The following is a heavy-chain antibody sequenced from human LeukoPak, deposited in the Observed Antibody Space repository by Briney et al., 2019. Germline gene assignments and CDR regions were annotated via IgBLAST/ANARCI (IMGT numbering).Heavy chain of an antibody. V-gene: IGHV3-7*01. Sequence: GGSLRLSCAASGFTFSSYWMSWVRQPPGKGLEWVANIKQDGNEKYYGDSVKGRFTISRDNAKNSLYLQMNSLRAEHTAVYYCARVWGGLQTDWGQGTLVTVSS. CDR1: GFTFSSYW. CDR3: ARVWGGLQTD. J-gene: IGHJ4*02. D-gene: IGHD4-11*01. CDR2: IKQDGNEK.